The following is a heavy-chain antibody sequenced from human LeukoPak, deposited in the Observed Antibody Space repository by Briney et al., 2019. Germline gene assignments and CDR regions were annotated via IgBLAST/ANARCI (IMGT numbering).Heavy chain of an antibody. J-gene: IGHJ4*02. V-gene: IGHV5-51*01. D-gene: IGHD5-24*01. Sequence: GESLKISCKGSGYSFTSYWIGWVRQMPGKGLEWMGIIYPGDSDTRYSPSFQGQVTISADKSITTAYLQWSSLKASDTAVYYCARHAVREGYNRHSDYWGQGTLVTVSS. CDR1: GYSFTSYW. CDR3: ARHAVREGYNRHSDY. CDR2: IYPGDSDT.